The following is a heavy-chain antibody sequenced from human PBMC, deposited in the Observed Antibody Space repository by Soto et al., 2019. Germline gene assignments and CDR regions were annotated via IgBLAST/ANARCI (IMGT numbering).Heavy chain of an antibody. J-gene: IGHJ4*02. Sequence: ASVKVSCKASGGTFSSYAISWVRQAPGQGLEWMGGIIPIFGTANYAQKFQGRVTITADKSTSTAYMELSSLRSEDTAVYYCASYGGGGWLPGDYWGQGTLVTVS. CDR1: GGTFSSYA. CDR2: IIPIFGTA. D-gene: IGHD6-19*01. V-gene: IGHV1-69*06. CDR3: ASYGGGGWLPGDY.